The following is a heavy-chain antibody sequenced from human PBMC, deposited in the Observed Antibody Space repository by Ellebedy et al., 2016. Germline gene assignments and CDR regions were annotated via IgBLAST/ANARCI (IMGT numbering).Heavy chain of an antibody. J-gene: IGHJ4*02. D-gene: IGHD3-22*01. Sequence: GGSLRLSXAASGFTFSSYAMSWVRQAPGKGLEWVSAISGSGGSTYYADSVKGRFTISRDNSKNTLYLQMNSLRAEDTAVYYCAKRRYDSSGRAYYFDYWGQGTLVTVSS. V-gene: IGHV3-23*01. CDR2: ISGSGGST. CDR1: GFTFSSYA. CDR3: AKRRYDSSGRAYYFDY.